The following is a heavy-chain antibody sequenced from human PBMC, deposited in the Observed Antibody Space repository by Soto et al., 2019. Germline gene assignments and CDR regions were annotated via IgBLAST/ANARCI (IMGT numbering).Heavy chain of an antibody. CDR3: ARVRDSSSWQAGTLDY. J-gene: IGHJ4*02. D-gene: IGHD6-13*01. V-gene: IGHV1-18*01. CDR2: ISAYNGNT. CDR1: GYTFTSYG. Sequence: EASVKVSCKASGYTFTSYGISWVRQAPGQGLEWMGWISAYNGNTNYAQKLQGRVTMTTDTSTSTAYMELRSLRSDDTAVYYCARVRDSSSWQAGTLDYWGQGTLVTVSS.